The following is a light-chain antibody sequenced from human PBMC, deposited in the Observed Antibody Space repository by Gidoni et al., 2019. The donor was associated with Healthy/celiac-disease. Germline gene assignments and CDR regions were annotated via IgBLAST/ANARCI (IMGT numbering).Light chain of an antibody. V-gene: IGKV3-11*01. CDR2: DAS. CDR1: QSVSSY. CDR3: QQRRNWPT. Sequence: EIVLTQSTATLSLSPGERATLSCRASQSVSSYLAWYQQKPGQAPRLLIYDASNRATGIPARFSGSGSGTDFTLTISSLEPEDFAVYYCQQRRNWPTFGPGTKVDIK. J-gene: IGKJ3*01.